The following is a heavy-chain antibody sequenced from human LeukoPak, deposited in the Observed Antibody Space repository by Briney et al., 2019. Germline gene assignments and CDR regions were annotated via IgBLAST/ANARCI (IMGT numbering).Heavy chain of an antibody. Sequence: GASVKVSCRASGYTFSDYYMHWVRQAPGQGLEWMGWINPNSGGTNYAQKFQGRVTMTRDTSISTAYMELSRLRSDDTAVYYCARDHSYTYYYDSSGSIHFDYWGQGTLVTVSS. CDR3: ARDHSYTYYYDSSGSIHFDY. V-gene: IGHV1-2*02. CDR2: INPNSGGT. D-gene: IGHD3-22*01. J-gene: IGHJ4*02. CDR1: GYTFSDYY.